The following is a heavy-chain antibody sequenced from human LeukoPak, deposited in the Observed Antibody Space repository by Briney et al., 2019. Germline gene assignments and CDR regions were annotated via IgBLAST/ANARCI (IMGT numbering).Heavy chain of an antibody. CDR2: IYTSGST. J-gene: IGHJ5*02. CDR3: AALSFYCSSTSCYTGGFDP. V-gene: IGHV4-61*02. D-gene: IGHD2-2*02. CDR1: GGSISSGSYY. Sequence: SQTLSLTCTVSGGSISSGSYYWSWIRQPAGKGLEWIGRIYTSGSTNYNPSLKSRVTISVDTSKNQFSLKLSSVTAADTAVYYCAALSFYCSSTSCYTGGFDPWGQGTLVTVSS.